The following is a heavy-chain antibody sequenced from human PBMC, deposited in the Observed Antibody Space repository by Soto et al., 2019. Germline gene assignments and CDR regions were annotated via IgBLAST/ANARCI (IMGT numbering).Heavy chain of an antibody. CDR1: GFTFSSYG. CDR2: ISYDGSNK. Sequence: SLRLSCAASGFTFSSYGMHWVRQAPGKGLEWVAVISYDGSNKYYADSVKGRFTISRDNSKNTLYLQMNSLRAEDTAVYYCARDTEMATISLYYYYGMDVWGQRTTVTVSS. J-gene: IGHJ6*02. D-gene: IGHD5-12*01. CDR3: ARDTEMATISLYYYYGMDV. V-gene: IGHV3-30*03.